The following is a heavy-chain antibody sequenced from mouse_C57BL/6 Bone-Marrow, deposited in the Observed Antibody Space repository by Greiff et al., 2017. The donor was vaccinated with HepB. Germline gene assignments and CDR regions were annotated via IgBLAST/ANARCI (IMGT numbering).Heavy chain of an antibody. V-gene: IGHV1-54*01. J-gene: IGHJ3*01. CDR2: INPGSGST. CDR3: GGPWCAY. Sequence: QVQLQQSGAELVRPGTSVTVSCKASGYAFTNYLIEWVKQRPGQGLEWIGVINPGSGSTNYNEKFKGKATLTADKSSRTAYMQLSSLTSEDSAVYVCGGPWCAYWGQGTLVTVSA. CDR1: GYAFTNYL.